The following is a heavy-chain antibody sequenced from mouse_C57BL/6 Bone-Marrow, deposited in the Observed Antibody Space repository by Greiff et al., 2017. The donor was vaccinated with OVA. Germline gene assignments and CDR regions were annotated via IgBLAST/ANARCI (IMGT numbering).Heavy chain of an antibody. D-gene: IGHD6-1*01. CDR2: INPYNGGT. CDR3: ARRGSYRYYAMDD. Sequence: VQLQQSGPVLVKPGASVKMSCKASGYTFTDYYMNWVKQSHGKSLEWIGVINPYNGGTSYNQKFKGKATLTVDKSSSTAYMELNSLTSEDSAVYYCARRGSYRYYAMDDWGQGTSVTVSS. V-gene: IGHV1-19*01. CDR1: GYTFTDYY. J-gene: IGHJ4*01.